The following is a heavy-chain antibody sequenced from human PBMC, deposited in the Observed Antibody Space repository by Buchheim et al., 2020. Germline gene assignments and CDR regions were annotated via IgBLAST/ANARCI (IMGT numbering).Heavy chain of an antibody. V-gene: IGHV4-59*01. CDR1: GGSISSYY. D-gene: IGHD2-2*02. CDR2: IYYSGST. CDR3: AREGVYCSSTSCYSWFDP. J-gene: IGHJ5*02. Sequence: QVQLQESGPGLVKPSETLSLTCTVSGGSISSYYWSWIRQPPGKGLEWIGYIYYSGSTNYNPSLKSRVTISVDTSKNQFSLKLSSVTAADTAVYYCAREGVYCSSTSCYSWFDPWGQGTL.